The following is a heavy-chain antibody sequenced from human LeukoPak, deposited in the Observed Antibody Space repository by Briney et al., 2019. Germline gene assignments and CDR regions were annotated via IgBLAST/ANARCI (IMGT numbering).Heavy chain of an antibody. D-gene: IGHD3-10*01. V-gene: IGHV4-59*01. CDR1: GVSFSRFR. J-gene: IGHJ4*02. CDR2: LFYSGST. CDR3: ASVAVIRGVACFES. Sequence: SETVSLLCTVSGVSFSRFRWSWIRQPPGKGLEWIAYLFYSGSTDYNPSLESRVTISVDTSKNQFSPKLRSVTAADTAVYYCASVAVIRGVACFESWGQGTLVTVSS.